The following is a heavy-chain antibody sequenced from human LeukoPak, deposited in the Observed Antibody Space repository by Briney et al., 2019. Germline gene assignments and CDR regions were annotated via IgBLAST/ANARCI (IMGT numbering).Heavy chain of an antibody. CDR2: ISGSGGST. V-gene: IGHV3-23*01. J-gene: IGHJ4*02. CDR1: GFTFSNFA. D-gene: IGHD3-22*01. CDR3: AKGGSYYYDTSGYFGY. Sequence: GGSLRLSCAASGFTFSNFAMNWVRLAPGKGLEWVSGISGSGGSTYYAASVKGRFTISRDNSKNTLYLQMNSLRAEDTAVYYCAKGGSYYYDTSGYFGYWGQGTLVTVSS.